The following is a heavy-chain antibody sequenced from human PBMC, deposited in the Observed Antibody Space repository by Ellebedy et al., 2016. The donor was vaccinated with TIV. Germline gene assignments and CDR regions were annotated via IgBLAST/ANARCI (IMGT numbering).Heavy chain of an antibody. CDR3: ARRQGDWGSFYFDS. CDR2: IYPGDSDT. D-gene: IGHD3-16*01. CDR1: GYSFTSYW. Sequence: GESLKISCKGSGYSFTSYWISWVRQMPGKGLEWMGIIYPGDSDTRYSPSFQGQVTISADTSNSTAYLQWSSLKASDTAMYYCARRQGDWGSFYFDSWGQGTLVTVSS. J-gene: IGHJ4*02. V-gene: IGHV5-51*01.